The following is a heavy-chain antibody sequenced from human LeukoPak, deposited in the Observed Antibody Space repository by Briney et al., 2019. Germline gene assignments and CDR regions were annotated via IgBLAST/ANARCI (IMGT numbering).Heavy chain of an antibody. V-gene: IGHV4-30-2*01. J-gene: IGHJ3*02. D-gene: IGHD5-18*01. CDR2: IYHSGST. CDR3: ARVGGYGPGAFDI. CDR1: GGSISSGGYY. Sequence: SQTLSLTCTVSGGSISSGGYYWSWIRQPPGKGLEWIGYIYHSGSTYYNPSLKSRVTISVDRSKNQFSLKLSSVTAADTAVYYCARVGGYGPGAFDIWGQGTMVTVSS.